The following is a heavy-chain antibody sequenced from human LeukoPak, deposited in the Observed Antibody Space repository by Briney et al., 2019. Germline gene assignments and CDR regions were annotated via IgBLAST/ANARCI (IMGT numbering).Heavy chain of an antibody. Sequence: PGGSLRLSCAASGFTFSDYYMSWIRQAPGKGLEWVSYISSSGSTIYYADSVKGRFTISRDNAKNSLYLQMNSLRAEDTAVYYCARGQLRFLEWLSPSVYNWFDPWGQETLVTVSS. J-gene: IGHJ5*02. CDR1: GFTFSDYY. D-gene: IGHD3-3*01. CDR3: ARGQLRFLEWLSPSVYNWFDP. V-gene: IGHV3-11*04. CDR2: ISSSGSTI.